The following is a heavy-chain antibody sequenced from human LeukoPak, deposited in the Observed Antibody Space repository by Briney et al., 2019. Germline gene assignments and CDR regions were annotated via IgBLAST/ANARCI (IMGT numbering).Heavy chain of an antibody. Sequence: MSSETLSLTCAVYGGSFSGYYWSWIRQPPGKGLEWIGEINHSGSTNYNPSLKSRVTISVDTSKNQFSLKLSSVTAADTAVYYCATYYYDSSGPHDAFDIWGQGTMVTVSS. CDR1: GGSFSGYY. V-gene: IGHV4-34*01. J-gene: IGHJ3*02. D-gene: IGHD3-22*01. CDR3: ATYYYDSSGPHDAFDI. CDR2: INHSGST.